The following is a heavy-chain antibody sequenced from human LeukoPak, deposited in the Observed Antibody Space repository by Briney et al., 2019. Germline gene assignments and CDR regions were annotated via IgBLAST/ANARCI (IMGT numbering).Heavy chain of an antibody. CDR3: ARGVGLRGVIIDYFDY. Sequence: ASVKVSCKASGYTFTGYNLHWVRQAPGQGLEWMGWINPNSGGTNYAQKFQGRVTMTRDTSINTAYMELSRLRSDDTAVYYCARGVGLRGVIIDYFDYWGQGRPVTVSS. J-gene: IGHJ4*02. CDR1: GYTFTGYN. V-gene: IGHV1-2*02. D-gene: IGHD3-10*01. CDR2: INPNSGGT.